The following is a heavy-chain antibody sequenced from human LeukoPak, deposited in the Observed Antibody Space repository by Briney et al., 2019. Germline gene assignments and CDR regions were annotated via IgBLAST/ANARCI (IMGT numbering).Heavy chain of an antibody. CDR1: GFSLSTSGMR. Sequence: SGPALVKPTQTLTLTCTFSGFSLSTSGMRVSWIRQPPGKALEWLARIDWDDDKFYSTSLKTRLTISKDTSKNQVVLTMTNMDPVDTATYYCARSYSSGWYSGLRNDALDIWGQGTMVTVSS. D-gene: IGHD6-19*01. V-gene: IGHV2-70*04. J-gene: IGHJ3*02. CDR3: ARSYSSGWYSGLRNDALDI. CDR2: IDWDDDK.